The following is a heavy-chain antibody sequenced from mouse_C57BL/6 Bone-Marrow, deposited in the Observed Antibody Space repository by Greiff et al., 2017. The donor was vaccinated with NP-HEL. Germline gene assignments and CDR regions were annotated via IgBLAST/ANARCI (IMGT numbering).Heavy chain of an antibody. CDR3: ARGGQLQARGFAY. J-gene: IGHJ3*01. CDR2: IYPGGGYT. D-gene: IGHD3-2*02. V-gene: IGHV1-63*01. Sequence: QVHVKQSGAELVRPGTSVKMSCKASGYTFTNYWIGWAKQRPGHGLEWIGDIYPGGGYTNYNEKFKGKATLTADKSSSTAYMQFSSLTSEDSAIYYCARGGQLQARGFAYWGQGTLVTVSA. CDR1: GYTFTNYW.